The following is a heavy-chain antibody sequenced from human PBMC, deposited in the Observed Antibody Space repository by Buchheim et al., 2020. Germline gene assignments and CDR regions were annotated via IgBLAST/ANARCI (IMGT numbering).Heavy chain of an antibody. D-gene: IGHD1-7*01. CDR3: VRERGNYFGP. CDR1: DESFTTYY. V-gene: IGHV4-34*01. Sequence: QVQLQPWGAGLLKSSETLTLTCAVYDESFTTYYWSWIRQSPGKGLEWVGEVNHSGSTNYNPSLKSRLSISVDTSKAQFSLQLSSVTAADAGVYYCVRERGNYFGPWGQGTL. CDR2: VNHSGST. J-gene: IGHJ5*02.